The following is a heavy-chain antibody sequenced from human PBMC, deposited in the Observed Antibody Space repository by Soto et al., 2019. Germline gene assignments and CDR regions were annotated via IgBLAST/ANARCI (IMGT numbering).Heavy chain of an antibody. D-gene: IGHD2-21*01. J-gene: IGHJ6*02. CDR3: ARGAVVVNTGVIRPVYYGMDV. V-gene: IGHV1-18*01. Sequence: VQLVQSGAEVKKPGASVKVSCKASGYTFTSYGISWVRQAPGQGLEWMGWISAYNGNTNYAQKLQGRVTMTTDTSTSKAYRELRSLRSDDTAVYYCARGAVVVNTGVIRPVYYGMDVWGQGITVTVSS. CDR2: ISAYNGNT. CDR1: GYTFTSYG.